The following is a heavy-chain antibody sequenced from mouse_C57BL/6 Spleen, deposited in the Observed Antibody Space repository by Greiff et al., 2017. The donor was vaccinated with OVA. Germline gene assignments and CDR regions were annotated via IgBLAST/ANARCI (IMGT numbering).Heavy chain of an antibody. V-gene: IGHV14-2*01. D-gene: IGHD1-1*01. CDR1: GFNIKDYY. CDR2: IDPEDGET. CDR3: ARRSTTVAGTWYFDV. J-gene: IGHJ1*03. Sequence: VQLQQSGAELVKPGASVKLSCTASGFNIKDYYMHWVKQRTKQGLGWIGRIDPEDGETKFAPKFPGRAPITPDTSSNQPYLPPSSRTSEDTGGYYWARRSTTVAGTWYFDVWGTGTTGTVSS.